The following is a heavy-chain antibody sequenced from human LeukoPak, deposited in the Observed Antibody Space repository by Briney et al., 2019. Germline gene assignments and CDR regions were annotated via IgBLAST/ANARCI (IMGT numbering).Heavy chain of an antibody. CDR3: ARGSRYQLLYWFDP. J-gene: IGHJ5*02. V-gene: IGHV1-18*01. Sequence: ASVKVSCKASGYTFTSFGISWVRQAPGQGLEGMGWISAYNGNTNYAQKLQGRVTMTTDTSTSTAYMELRSLRSDDTAVYYCARGSRYQLLYWFDPWGQGTLVTVSS. CDR1: GYTFTSFG. D-gene: IGHD2-2*01. CDR2: ISAYNGNT.